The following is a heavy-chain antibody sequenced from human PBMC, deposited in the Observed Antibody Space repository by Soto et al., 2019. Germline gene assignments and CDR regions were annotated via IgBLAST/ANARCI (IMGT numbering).Heavy chain of an antibody. CDR2: IWYDESHR. CDR1: GFSFSSYG. J-gene: IGHJ4*02. Sequence: QVRLVESGGGVVQPGRSLRLSCAASGFSFSSYGMHWVRQAPGKGLEWVAVIWYDESHRYFVDSVKGRFTISRDSSKKTLYLQMSSLRAEDTAVYYCARDSSGGDAYPDYWGQGTQVTVSS. V-gene: IGHV3-33*08. D-gene: IGHD2-15*01. CDR3: ARDSSGGDAYPDY.